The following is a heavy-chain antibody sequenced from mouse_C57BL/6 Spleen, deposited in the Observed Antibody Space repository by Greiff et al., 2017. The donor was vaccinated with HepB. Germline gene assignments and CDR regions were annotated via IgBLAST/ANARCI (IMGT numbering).Heavy chain of an antibody. V-gene: IGHV1-5*01. J-gene: IGHJ2*01. CDR3: TRWGTTVGFDY. CDR1: GYTFTSYW. Sequence: EVQPQQSGTVLARPGASVKMSCKTSGYTFTSYWMHWVKQRPGQGLEWIGAIYPGNSDTSYNQKLKGKAKLTAVTSASTAYMELSRLTNEDSAFYYCTRWGTTVGFDYWGQGTTLTVSS. D-gene: IGHD1-1*01. CDR2: IYPGNSDT.